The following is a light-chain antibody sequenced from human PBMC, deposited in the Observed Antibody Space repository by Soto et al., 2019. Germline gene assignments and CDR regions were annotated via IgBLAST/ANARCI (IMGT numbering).Light chain of an antibody. CDR2: GEX. CDR3: HQRSNWPPDT. Sequence: AMTQCPASLSVSPGEGATLSCKASQRFSSSYPAGHLQNPGQAPRLLXXGEXSRATGIPERFSGSGSGTDFTLTISSLKPEDFSVYYCHQRSNWPPDTFGQGTRLDI. V-gene: IGKV3D-20*02. CDR1: QRFSSSY. J-gene: IGKJ5*01.